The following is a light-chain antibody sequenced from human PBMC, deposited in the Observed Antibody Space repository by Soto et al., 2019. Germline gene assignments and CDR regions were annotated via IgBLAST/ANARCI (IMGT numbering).Light chain of an antibody. Sequence: DIVVTQSPLSLPVTPGEPASISCRSSQSLLHSNGYKYLDWYLQKPGQSPQLLIYLGSTRASGVPDRLSGSGSGTDFTLRISRVEAEDVAIYYCMQTLQTPRTFGQGTKVEIK. CDR2: LGS. CDR1: QSLLHSNGYKY. J-gene: IGKJ1*01. CDR3: MQTLQTPRT. V-gene: IGKV2-28*01.